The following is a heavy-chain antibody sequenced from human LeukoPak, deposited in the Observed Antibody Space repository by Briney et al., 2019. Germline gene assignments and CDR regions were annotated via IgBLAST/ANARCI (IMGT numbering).Heavy chain of an antibody. CDR1: GGSFSGYY. V-gene: IGHV4-34*01. CDR2: INHSGST. Sequence: PSETLSLTCAVYGGSFSGYYWSWIRQPPGKGLEWIGEINHSGSTNYNPSLKSRVTISVDTSKNQFSLKLSSVTAADTAVYYCARGPSGSYYEYFDYWGQGTLVTVSS. D-gene: IGHD1-26*01. CDR3: ARGPSGSYYEYFDY. J-gene: IGHJ4*02.